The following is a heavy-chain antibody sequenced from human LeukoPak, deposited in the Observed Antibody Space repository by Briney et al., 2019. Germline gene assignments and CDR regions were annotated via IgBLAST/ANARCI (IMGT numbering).Heavy chain of an antibody. CDR2: ISGSGGST. CDR1: GFTFSSYA. D-gene: IGHD2-15*01. V-gene: IGHV3-23*01. J-gene: IGHJ3*02. CDR3: AKPEGEVVAPYDAFDI. Sequence: GGSLRLSCAASGFTFSSYAMSWVRQAPGKGLEWVSAISGSGGSTYYADSVKGRFTISRDNSKNTLYLQMNSLRAEDTAVYYCAKPEGEVVAPYDAFDIWGQGTMVTVSS.